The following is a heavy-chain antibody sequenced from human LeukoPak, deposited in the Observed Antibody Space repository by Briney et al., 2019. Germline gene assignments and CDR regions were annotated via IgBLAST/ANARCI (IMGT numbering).Heavy chain of an antibody. CDR1: GFTFSSYY. D-gene: IGHD4-17*01. CDR2: IKEDGSER. Sequence: PGGSLRLSCVASGFTFSSYYMSWVRQAPGKGLEWVANIKEDGSERYYVDSMKGRLTISRDNAKNSLYLQMNSLRAEDTAVYYCARDLYGDYFFDYWGQGTLVTVSS. V-gene: IGHV3-7*01. J-gene: IGHJ4*02. CDR3: ARDLYGDYFFDY.